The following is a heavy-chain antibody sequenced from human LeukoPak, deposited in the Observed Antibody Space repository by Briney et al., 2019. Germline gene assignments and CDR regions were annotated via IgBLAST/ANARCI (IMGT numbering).Heavy chain of an antibody. V-gene: IGHV3-30*18. D-gene: IGHD3-9*01. CDR2: ISYDGSNK. J-gene: IGHJ4*02. Sequence: GGSLRLSCAASGFTFSSYGTHWVRQAPGKGLEWVAVISYDGSNKYYADSVMGRFTISRDNSKNTLYLQMNSLKTEDTAVYYCANGFRYFGIVDYWGQGTLVTVSS. CDR3: ANGFRYFGIVDY. CDR1: GFTFSSYG.